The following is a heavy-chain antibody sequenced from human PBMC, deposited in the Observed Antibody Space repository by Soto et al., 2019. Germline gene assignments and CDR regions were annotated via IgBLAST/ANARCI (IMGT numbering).Heavy chain of an antibody. CDR3: ARKGYSSGWEFDY. D-gene: IGHD6-19*01. J-gene: IGHJ4*02. V-gene: IGHV4-59*08. Sequence: QVQLQESGPGLVKPSETLSLTCAVSGGSISSYYWSWIRQPPGRGLEWIGYIYYSGSTNYNPSLTSRVTISVATSRNQFSLKLSSVTAADPAVYYCARKGYSSGWEFDYWGQGTLVTVSS. CDR1: GGSISSYY. CDR2: IYYSGST.